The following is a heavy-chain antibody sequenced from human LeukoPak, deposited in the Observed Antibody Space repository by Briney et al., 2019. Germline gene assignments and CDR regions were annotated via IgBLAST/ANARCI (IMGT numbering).Heavy chain of an antibody. CDR1: GFTFSSYN. J-gene: IGHJ6*03. Sequence: GGSLRLSCVVSGFTFSSYNMNWVRQAPGKGLEWVAYISSSGSTIYYADSVKGRFTISRDNAKNSLYLQMNSLRAEDTAVYYCAREAYYYGSGINGYNYYYYMDVWGKGTTVTISS. CDR3: AREAYYYGSGINGYNYYYYMDV. CDR2: ISSSGSTI. V-gene: IGHV3-48*04. D-gene: IGHD3-10*01.